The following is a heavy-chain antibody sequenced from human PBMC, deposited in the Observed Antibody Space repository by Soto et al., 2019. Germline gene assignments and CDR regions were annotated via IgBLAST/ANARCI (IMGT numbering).Heavy chain of an antibody. Sequence: QVQLVESGGGVVQPGRSLRLSCAASGFTFSSYGMHWVRQAPGKGLEWVAVIWYDGSNKYYADSVKGRFTISRDNSKNTLYLQMNSLRAEDTAVYYCARDTARAMVRIYYGMDVWGHVTTVTVSS. V-gene: IGHV3-33*01. CDR1: GFTFSSYG. CDR2: IWYDGSNK. J-gene: IGHJ6*02. CDR3: ARDTARAMVRIYYGMDV. D-gene: IGHD3-10*01.